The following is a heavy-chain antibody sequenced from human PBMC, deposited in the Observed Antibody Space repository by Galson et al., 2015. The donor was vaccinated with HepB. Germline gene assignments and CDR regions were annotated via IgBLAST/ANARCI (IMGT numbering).Heavy chain of an antibody. D-gene: IGHD2-2*03. CDR1: GYSFTSYW. J-gene: IGHJ3*02. CDR2: IDPSDSYT. Sequence: QSGAEVKKPGESLRISCKGSGYSFTSYWISWVRQMPGKGLEWMGRIDPSDSYTNYSPSFQGHVTISADKSISTAYLQWSSLKASDTAMYYCARRPRGIGYCSSTSCRAFEIWGQGAMVTVSS. CDR3: ARRPRGIGYCSSTSCRAFEI. V-gene: IGHV5-10-1*01.